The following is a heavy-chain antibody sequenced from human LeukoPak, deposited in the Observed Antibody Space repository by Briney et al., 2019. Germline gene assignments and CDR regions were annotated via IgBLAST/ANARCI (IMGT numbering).Heavy chain of an antibody. CDR1: GGSFSGYY. CDR2: ISYRGST. CDR3: AREGTSTMVMNDAFDI. D-gene: IGHD3-10*01. Sequence: SETLSLTCAVYGGSFSGYYWSWIRQPPGKGLEWIGYISYRGSTSYNPSLNSRVSISLDTSKNQFSLKLSSVTAADTAVYYCAREGTSTMVMNDAFDIWGQGTMVTVSS. V-gene: IGHV4-59*01. J-gene: IGHJ3*02.